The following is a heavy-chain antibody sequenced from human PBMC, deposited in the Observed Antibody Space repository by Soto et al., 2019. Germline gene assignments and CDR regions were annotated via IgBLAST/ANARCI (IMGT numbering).Heavy chain of an antibody. CDR1: GATISSGGFY. Sequence: QVQLQESGPGLVEASQTLSLTCTVSGATISSGGFYWSWIRQRPGKGLEWIGHIYYTGTTSYNPSLNSLVTISLDMSSNHFSLKLMSVTAADTAKYFWARDNSFYGEPGYGMNFWGQGTTVTVSS. J-gene: IGHJ6*02. CDR2: IYYTGTT. D-gene: IGHD4-17*01. V-gene: IGHV4-31*01. CDR3: ARDNSFYGEPGYGMNF.